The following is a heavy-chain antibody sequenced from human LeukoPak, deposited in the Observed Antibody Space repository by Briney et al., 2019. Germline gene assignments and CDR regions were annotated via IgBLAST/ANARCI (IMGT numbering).Heavy chain of an antibody. J-gene: IGHJ5*02. Sequence: GGSLRLSCAASGFTFSSYEMNWVRRAPGKGLEWVSYISSSGSTIYYADSVKGRFTISRDNAKNSLYLQMNSLRAEDTAVYYCARDPKGYSSSGGWFDPWGQGTLVTVSS. CDR3: ARDPKGYSSSGGWFDP. CDR2: ISSSGSTI. CDR1: GFTFSSYE. V-gene: IGHV3-48*03. D-gene: IGHD6-13*01.